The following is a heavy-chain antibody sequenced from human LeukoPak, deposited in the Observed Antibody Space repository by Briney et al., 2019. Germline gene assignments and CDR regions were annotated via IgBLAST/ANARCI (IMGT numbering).Heavy chain of an antibody. CDR1: GFTFRSYA. V-gene: IGHV3-30*04. D-gene: IGHD5-18*01. CDR3: AREAWKYSYGVFDY. Sequence: GGSLRLSCAASGFTFRSYAMHWVRQAPGKGLEWVAVISNDGSNKFYIDSVKGRFTISRDNLKNTLYLQMNSLRAEDTAVYYCAREAWKYSYGVFDYWGQGTLVTVSS. J-gene: IGHJ4*02. CDR2: ISNDGSNK.